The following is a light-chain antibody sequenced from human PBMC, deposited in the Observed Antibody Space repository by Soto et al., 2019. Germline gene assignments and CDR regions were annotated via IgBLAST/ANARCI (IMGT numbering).Light chain of an antibody. J-gene: IGLJ3*02. CDR3: CSYAGRYWV. CDR2: DVT. CDR1: SSDVGGYDY. V-gene: IGLV2-11*01. Sequence: QSALTQPRSVSGSPGQSVTISCTGTSSDVGGYDYVSWYQQHPGKVPKFMIYDVTKRPSGVPDRFSGSKSGNTASLTISGLQAEDEADYYCCSYAGRYWVFGGGTKVTVL.